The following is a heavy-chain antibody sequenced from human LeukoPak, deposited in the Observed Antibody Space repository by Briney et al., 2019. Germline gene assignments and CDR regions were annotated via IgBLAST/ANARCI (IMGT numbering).Heavy chain of an antibody. Sequence: GRSLRLSCAASGFTFSSYGMHWVRQAPGKGLEWVAVISYDGSNKYYVDSVKGRFTISRDNSKNTLYLQMNSLRAEDTAVYYCAKVRSDYWGQGTLVTVSS. V-gene: IGHV3-30*18. CDR1: GFTFSSYG. CDR2: ISYDGSNK. CDR3: AKVRSDY. J-gene: IGHJ4*02.